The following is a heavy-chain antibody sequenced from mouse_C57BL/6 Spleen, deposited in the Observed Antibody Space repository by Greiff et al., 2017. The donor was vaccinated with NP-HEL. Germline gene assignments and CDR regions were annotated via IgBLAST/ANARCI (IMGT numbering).Heavy chain of an antibody. CDR3: ASGDYDGYAMDY. Sequence: EVHLVESGGGLVKPGGSLKLSCAASGFTFSSYAMSWVRQTPEKRLEWVATISDGGSYTYYPDNVKGRFTISRDNAKNNLYLQMSHLKSEDTAMYYCASGDYDGYAMDYWGQGTSVTVSS. D-gene: IGHD2-4*01. CDR2: ISDGGSYT. V-gene: IGHV5-4*01. J-gene: IGHJ4*01. CDR1: GFTFSSYA.